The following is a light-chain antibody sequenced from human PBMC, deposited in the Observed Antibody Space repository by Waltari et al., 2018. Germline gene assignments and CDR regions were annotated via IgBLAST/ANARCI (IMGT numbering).Light chain of an antibody. CDR1: QDIRIY. Sequence: DIQMTQSPSSLSASIGDRVTLTCQASQDIRIYLNWYQVKPGKAPKLLIYDASNLEIGVPSRFSGSGSLTDFTFTICSLHPEVISTFYCLLYVSLPVSFGHGTKLVV. J-gene: IGKJ2*01. V-gene: IGKV1-33*01. CDR2: DAS. CDR3: LLYVSLPVS.